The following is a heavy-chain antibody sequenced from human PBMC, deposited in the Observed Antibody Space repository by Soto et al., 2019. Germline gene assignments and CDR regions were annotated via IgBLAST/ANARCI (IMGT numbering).Heavy chain of an antibody. CDR2: INVYNGNT. Sequence: QVQLVQSGGEVKKPGASVKVSCKASGYTFTNYGISWVRQAPGQGLEWMGWINVYNGNTKYAQKVQGRVTMTTDTSTRTAYMELRRLRSDDTAVYYCARGVGSGSYYNQYSWFDPWGQGTLVTVSS. V-gene: IGHV1-18*01. CDR1: GYTFTNYG. CDR3: ARGVGSGSYYNQYSWFDP. D-gene: IGHD3-10*01. J-gene: IGHJ5*02.